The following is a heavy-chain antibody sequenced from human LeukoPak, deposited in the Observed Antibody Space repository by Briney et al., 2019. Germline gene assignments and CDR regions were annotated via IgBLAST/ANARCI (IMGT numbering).Heavy chain of an antibody. J-gene: IGHJ4*02. CDR3: AKGTCSSTSCYFDY. CDR2: ISWNSGSI. V-gene: IGHV3-9*03. CDR1: GFTFDDYA. D-gene: IGHD2-2*01. Sequence: RRSLRLSCAASGFTFDDYAMHWVRQAPGKGLEWVSGISWNSGSIGYADSVKGRFTISRDNAKNSLYLQMNSLRAEDMALYYCAKGTCSSTSCYFDYWGQGTLVSVSS.